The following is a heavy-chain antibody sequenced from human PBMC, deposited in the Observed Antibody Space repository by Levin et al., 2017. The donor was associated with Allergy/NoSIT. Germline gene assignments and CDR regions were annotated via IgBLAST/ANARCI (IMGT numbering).Heavy chain of an antibody. D-gene: IGHD6-13*01. CDR3: ASMFPWGTAEAGSGY. V-gene: IGHV3-30-3*01. CDR2: ISYDGSDK. J-gene: IGHJ4*02. Sequence: PGGSLRLSCAASGFTFSRYAMHWVRQAPGKGLEWVAVISYDGSDKNYGDSVKGRFTISRDNSKNTLYLQMNSLRAEDTAVYYCASMFPWGTAEAGSGYWGQGTLVTVSS. CDR1: GFTFSRYA.